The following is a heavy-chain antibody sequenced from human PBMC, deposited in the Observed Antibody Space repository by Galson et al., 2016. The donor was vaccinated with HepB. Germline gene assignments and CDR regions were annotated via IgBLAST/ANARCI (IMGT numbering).Heavy chain of an antibody. Sequence: SLRLSCAASGFTFDDYTMHWVRQAPGKGLEWVSLISWDGGGTYYADSVKGRFTISRDNSKNCLYLQMNSLKIEDTAFYYCAKDTQMEYCYSGSCYYYYGMDVWGQGTTFTVS. D-gene: IGHD2/OR15-2a*01. CDR3: AKDTQMEYCYSGSCYYYYGMDV. V-gene: IGHV3-43*01. CDR1: GFTFDDYT. J-gene: IGHJ6*02. CDR2: ISWDGGGT.